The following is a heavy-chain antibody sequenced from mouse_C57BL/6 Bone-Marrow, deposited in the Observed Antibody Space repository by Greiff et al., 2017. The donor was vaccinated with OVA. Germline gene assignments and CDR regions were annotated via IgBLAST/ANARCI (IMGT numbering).Heavy chain of an antibody. CDR2: IWSGGST. D-gene: IGHD2-2*01. CDR1: GFSLTSYG. Sequence: VMLVESGPGLVQPSQSLSITCTVSGFSLTSYGVHWVRQSPGKGLEWLGVIWSGGSTDYNAAFISRLSIRKDNSKSQVFFKMNSLQADDTAIYYCARSTLWLPSFAYWGQGTLVTVSA. CDR3: ARSTLWLPSFAY. V-gene: IGHV2-2*01. J-gene: IGHJ3*01.